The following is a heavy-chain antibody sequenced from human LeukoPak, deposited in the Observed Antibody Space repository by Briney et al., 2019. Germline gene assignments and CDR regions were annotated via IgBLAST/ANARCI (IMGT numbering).Heavy chain of an antibody. CDR1: GFTFSSYA. J-gene: IGHJ4*02. CDR3: ARGQPGVAAAGNLDY. Sequence: GGSLRLSCAASGFTFSSYAMHWVRQAPGKGLEWVAIIWSDGNNKYYAGSVEGRFTISRDTSKNTLFLQMNSLRAEDTAVYYCARGQPGVAAAGNLDYWGQGTLVTVSS. D-gene: IGHD6-13*01. CDR2: IWSDGNNK. V-gene: IGHV3-33*01.